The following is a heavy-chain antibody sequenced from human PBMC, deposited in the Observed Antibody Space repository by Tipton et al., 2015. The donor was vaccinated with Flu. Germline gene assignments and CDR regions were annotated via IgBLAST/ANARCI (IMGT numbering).Heavy chain of an antibody. CDR1: GYSFTNYG. D-gene: IGHD2-2*01. Sequence: QVQLVQSGAEVKKPGASVKVSCKASGYSFTNYGISWMRQAPGQGLEWMGWISAYNGYTNYAQSLQGRFTMTTDTSTSTAYMELKSLGSDDTAVYYCARDWILVVPTSMPTYYFDGMDVWGQGTTVTVSS. J-gene: IGHJ6*02. CDR2: ISAYNGYT. V-gene: IGHV1-18*01. CDR3: ARDWILVVPTSMPTYYFDGMDV.